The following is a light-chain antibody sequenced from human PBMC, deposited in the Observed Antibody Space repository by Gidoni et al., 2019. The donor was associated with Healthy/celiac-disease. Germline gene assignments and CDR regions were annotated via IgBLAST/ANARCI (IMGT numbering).Light chain of an antibody. Sequence: EIVLTQSPATLSWSPGERATPSCRASQSVSSYLAWYQQKPGQAPRLLLYVASNRATGIPARFRGSGSGTAFTLTISSLVPEDFAVYYCQQRSTWPPAFGPGTKVDIK. V-gene: IGKV3-11*01. CDR1: QSVSSY. J-gene: IGKJ3*01. CDR3: QQRSTWPPA. CDR2: VAS.